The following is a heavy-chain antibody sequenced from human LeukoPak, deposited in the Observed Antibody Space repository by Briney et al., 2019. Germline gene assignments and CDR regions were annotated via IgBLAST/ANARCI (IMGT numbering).Heavy chain of an antibody. CDR1: GGSISSSSYY. J-gene: IGHJ4*02. CDR2: IYYSGST. D-gene: IGHD4-17*01. CDR3: ASEKALRRACGY. V-gene: IGHV4-39*07. Sequence: PSETLSLTCTVSGGSISSSSYYWGWIRQPPRKGLEWIGSIYYSGSTYYNPSLKSRVTISVDTSKNQFSLKLSSVTAADTAVYYCASEKALRRACGYWGQGTLVTVSS.